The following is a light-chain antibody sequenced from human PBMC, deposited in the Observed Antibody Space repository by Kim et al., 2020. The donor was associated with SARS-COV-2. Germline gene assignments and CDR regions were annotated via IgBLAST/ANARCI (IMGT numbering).Light chain of an antibody. V-gene: IGLV6-57*03. Sequence: NFMLTQPHSVSESPGKTVTISCTRSSGSIDDNYVQWYQQRPGGVPTIVIYEDDQRPSGVSDRFSGSIDNSSNSASLTISGLKTEDEADYYCQSYNRTNVVFGGGTKVTVL. CDR1: SGSIDDNY. CDR2: EDD. J-gene: IGLJ2*01. CDR3: QSYNRTNVV.